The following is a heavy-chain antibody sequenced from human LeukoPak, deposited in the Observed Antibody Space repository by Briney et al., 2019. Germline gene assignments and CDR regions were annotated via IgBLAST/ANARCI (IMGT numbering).Heavy chain of an antibody. CDR3: ATVTTYYYYYGMDV. J-gene: IGHJ6*02. Sequence: ASVKVSCKASGYTFTSYAMNWVRQAPGQGLEWMGWINTNTGNPTYAQGFTGRFVFSLDTSVSTAYLQISSLKAEDTAVYYCATVTTYYYYYGMDVWGQGTTVTVSS. V-gene: IGHV7-4-1*02. CDR1: GYTFTSYA. D-gene: IGHD4-11*01. CDR2: INTNTGNP.